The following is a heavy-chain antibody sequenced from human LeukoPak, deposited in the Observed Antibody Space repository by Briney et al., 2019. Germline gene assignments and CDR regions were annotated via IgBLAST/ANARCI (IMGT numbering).Heavy chain of an antibody. J-gene: IGHJ4*02. V-gene: IGHV4-39*01. CDR2: IYYSGST. D-gene: IGHD6-19*01. Sequence: PSETLSLTCTVSGGSISSSSYYWGWIRQPPGKGLEWIGSIYYSGSTYYNPSLKSRVTISVDTSKNQFSLKLSSVTAADTAVYYCARVGYSSGDYWGRGTLVTVSS. CDR1: GGSISSSSYY. CDR3: ARVGYSSGDY.